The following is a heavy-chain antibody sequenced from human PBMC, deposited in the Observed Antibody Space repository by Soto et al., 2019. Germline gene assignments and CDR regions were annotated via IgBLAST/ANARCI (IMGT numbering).Heavy chain of an antibody. D-gene: IGHD5-12*01. V-gene: IGHV1-69*01. Sequence: RQAPGQGLEWMGGIIPIFGTANYAQKFQGRVTITADESTSTAYMELSSLRSEDTAVYYCARGRRWLQSHAFDIWGQGTMVTVSS. J-gene: IGHJ3*02. CDR3: ARGRRWLQSHAFDI. CDR2: IIPIFGTA.